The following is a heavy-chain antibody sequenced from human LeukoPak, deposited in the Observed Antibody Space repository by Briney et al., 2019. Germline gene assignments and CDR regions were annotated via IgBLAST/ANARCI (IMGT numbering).Heavy chain of an antibody. V-gene: IGHV4-59*11. CDR3: ARDLVTVTKGFDI. Sequence: SDTLSLTCAVSDDSFSSHYWTWIRQPPGKGLEWIGYISYIGSTNYNPSLKSRVTISIDTSKNEFSLKLTSVTAADTAVYYCARDLVTVTKGFDIWGQGTMVTVSS. CDR1: DDSFSSHY. CDR2: ISYIGST. J-gene: IGHJ3*02. D-gene: IGHD4-17*01.